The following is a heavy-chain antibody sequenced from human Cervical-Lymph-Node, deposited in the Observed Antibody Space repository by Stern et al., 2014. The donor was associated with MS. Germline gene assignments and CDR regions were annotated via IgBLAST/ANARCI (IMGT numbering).Heavy chain of an antibody. CDR2: VSYDGTQR. V-gene: IGHV3-30-3*01. J-gene: IGHJ4*02. Sequence: VQLVESGGGVVQPGGSLSLSCVASGFTFSTYAMHWVRQAPGKGLEWVAFVSYDGTQRSSTDSVKARFTISRDNSKNTLYLLMNSLRDEDTAVYFCARGGRGVGLEYWGQGALVTVSS. D-gene: IGHD3-10*01. CDR3: ARGGRGVGLEY. CDR1: GFTFSTYA.